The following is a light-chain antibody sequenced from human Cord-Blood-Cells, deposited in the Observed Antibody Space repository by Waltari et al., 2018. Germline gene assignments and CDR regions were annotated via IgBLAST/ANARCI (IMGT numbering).Light chain of an antibody. J-gene: IGLJ1*01. CDR3: QAWDSSTLYV. V-gene: IGLV3-1*01. Sequence: SYELTRPPSVSVSPGQTASITCSGDKLGDKYACWYQQKPGQSPVLVIYQDSKRPSGIPERFSRSNSGNTAALTISGTQAMDEADYYCQAWDSSTLYVFGTGTKVTVL. CDR2: QDS. CDR1: KLGDKY.